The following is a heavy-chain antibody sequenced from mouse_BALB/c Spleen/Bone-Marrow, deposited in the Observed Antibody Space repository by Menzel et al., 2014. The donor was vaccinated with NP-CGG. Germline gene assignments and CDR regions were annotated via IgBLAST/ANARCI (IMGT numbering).Heavy chain of an antibody. Sequence: QVQLQQPAGELARPGASVKMSCKASGYTFTSNTIQWVKQRPGQGLEWIGYINPTRGYTDYNQKFKDKTTLTADKSSSTAYMQLSSLTSEDSAVYYCAREATYYAYFDYWGQGTILTVPS. CDR3: AREATYYAYFDY. V-gene: IGHV1-4*02. J-gene: IGHJ2*01. D-gene: IGHD1-1*01. CDR2: INPTRGYT. CDR1: GYTFTSNT.